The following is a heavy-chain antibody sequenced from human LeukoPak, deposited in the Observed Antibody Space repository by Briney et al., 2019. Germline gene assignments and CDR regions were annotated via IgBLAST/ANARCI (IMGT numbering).Heavy chain of an antibody. J-gene: IGHJ5*01. D-gene: IGHD3-10*01. CDR2: IYYSGTA. Sequence: SETLSLTCTVSGGSISNYYWSWIRQAPGRGLEWIGFIYYSGTANYNPSLKSRVTMSLDTSKNQFSLKVSSVTAADTAVYYCARDLTTNILSLKARGEHWFDPWGQGTLVTVSS. V-gene: IGHV4-59*12. CDR3: ARDLTTNILSLKARGEHWFDP. CDR1: GGSISNYY.